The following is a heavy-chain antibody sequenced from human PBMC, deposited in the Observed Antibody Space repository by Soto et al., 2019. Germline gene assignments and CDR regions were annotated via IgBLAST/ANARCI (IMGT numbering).Heavy chain of an antibody. Sequence: SETLSLTCAVDGGSFSGYYLSWIRQPPGKGLEWIGEINHRGSTKYNPSLKSRVTISVDTSKNQFSLKLNSVTAADTAVYFCARGGSVGLNYWGQGTLVTVSS. J-gene: IGHJ4*02. CDR3: ARGGSVGLNY. CDR2: INHRGST. CDR1: GGSFSGYY. V-gene: IGHV4-34*01. D-gene: IGHD2-15*01.